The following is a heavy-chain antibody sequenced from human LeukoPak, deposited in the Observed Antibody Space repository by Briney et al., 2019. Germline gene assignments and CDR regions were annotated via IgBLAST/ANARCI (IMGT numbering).Heavy chain of an antibody. Sequence: ASVKVSCKASGYTFTAYYMHWVRQARGQGLEWLGWINPNTGGTDYAQKFQGRVTTTRDTSISTVYMELSSLRSDDTAFYYCARDRGSDYWGQGTLVTVSS. J-gene: IGHJ4*02. V-gene: IGHV1-2*02. CDR1: GYTFTAYY. D-gene: IGHD3-10*01. CDR2: INPNTGGT. CDR3: ARDRGSDY.